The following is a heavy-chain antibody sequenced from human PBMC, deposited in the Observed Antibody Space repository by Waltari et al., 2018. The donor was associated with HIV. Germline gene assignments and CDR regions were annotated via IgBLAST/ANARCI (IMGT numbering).Heavy chain of an antibody. D-gene: IGHD6-6*01. CDR2: ISTSSSAI. Sequence: EVQLVESGGGLVQPGGSLRLSCTASGFSFSSYRLNWVRQAPGNGLELVSYISTSSSAIVYADSVKGRFTISRDTAKNSLYLQMNSLRAEDTAVYYCARDRTRYYFDSWGQGTLVIVSS. J-gene: IGHJ4*02. V-gene: IGHV3-48*01. CDR1: GFSFSSYR. CDR3: ARDRTRYYFDS.